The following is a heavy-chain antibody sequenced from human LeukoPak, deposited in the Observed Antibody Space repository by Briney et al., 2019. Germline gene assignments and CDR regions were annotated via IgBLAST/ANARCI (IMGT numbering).Heavy chain of an antibody. J-gene: IGHJ4*02. V-gene: IGHV5-51*01. D-gene: IGHD3-10*01. CDR1: GYSFTSYW. Sequence: GESLKISCKGSGYSFTSYWIGWVRQMPGKGLEWMGTIYPGDSDTRYSPSFQGQVTISADKSISTAYLQWSSLKASDTAMYYCAAMVRGVIITNSNSFDYWGQGTLVTVSS. CDR2: IYPGDSDT. CDR3: AAMVRGVIITNSNSFDY.